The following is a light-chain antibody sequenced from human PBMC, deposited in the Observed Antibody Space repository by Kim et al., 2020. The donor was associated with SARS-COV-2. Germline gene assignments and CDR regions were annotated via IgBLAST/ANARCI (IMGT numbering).Light chain of an antibody. J-gene: IGKJ1*01. Sequence: SPWEGATLSCKATQSVYNNHLAWYQQKPGQAPRLLIYGASRRATGIPDRFSGSGSGTDFTLTISRLEPEDFAVYFCQQYGSSPRTFGQGTKVDIK. V-gene: IGKV3-20*01. CDR2: GAS. CDR3: QQYGSSPRT. CDR1: QSVYNNH.